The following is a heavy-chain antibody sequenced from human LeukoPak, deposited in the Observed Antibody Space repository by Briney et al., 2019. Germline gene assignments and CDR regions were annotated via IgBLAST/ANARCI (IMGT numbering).Heavy chain of an antibody. CDR1: GYTFTKYG. D-gene: IGHD1-26*01. CDR3: ARGPDSGSYFPYDY. Sequence: ASVKVSCKASGYTFTKYGISWVRQAPGQGLEWMGWISAYNGDTNYAQKLQGRVTMTRDTSISTAYMELSRLRSDDTAVYYCARGPDSGSYFPYDYWGQGTLVTVSS. CDR2: ISAYNGDT. V-gene: IGHV1-18*01. J-gene: IGHJ4*02.